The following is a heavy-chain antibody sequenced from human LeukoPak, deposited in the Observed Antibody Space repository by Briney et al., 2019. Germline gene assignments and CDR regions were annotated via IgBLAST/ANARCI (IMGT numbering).Heavy chain of an antibody. Sequence: SETLSLTCAVSGGSISSSSYYWGWIRQPPGKGLEWIGSMYSSGSTHYNPSLKSRVTISVDTSKNQFSLKLSSVTAADTAVYYCARSGSGYPRYYFDYWGQGTLVTVSS. V-gene: IGHV4-39*07. CDR3: ARSGSGYPRYYFDY. CDR1: GGSISSSSYY. CDR2: MYSSGST. D-gene: IGHD5-12*01. J-gene: IGHJ4*02.